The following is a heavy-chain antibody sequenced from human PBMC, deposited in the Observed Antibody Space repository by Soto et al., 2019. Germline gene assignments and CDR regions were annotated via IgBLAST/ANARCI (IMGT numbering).Heavy chain of an antibody. CDR1: GYTFTGNY. CDR3: VRGGGVDVVTPTRIVFDY. Sequence: QVQLVQSGAEVKKPGASVKVSCKVSGYTFTGNYMHWMRQAPGQGPEWIGWINPRNGDTDYAQKFQGRVTITRDTSISTAYMDLSRLTSDDTAIYFCVRGGGVDVVTPTRIVFDYWGQGTLLTVSS. D-gene: IGHD2-21*02. V-gene: IGHV1-2*02. J-gene: IGHJ4*02. CDR2: INPRNGDT.